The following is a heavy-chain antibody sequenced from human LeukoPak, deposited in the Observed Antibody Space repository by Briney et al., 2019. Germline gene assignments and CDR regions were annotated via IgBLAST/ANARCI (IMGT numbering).Heavy chain of an antibody. CDR2: ISSTSVNI. Sequence: GGSLRFSCAASGFTFSIYTMNWVRQAPGKGLEWVSYISSTSVNIDYADSVKGRFTISRDNAKNSLYLQMNSLRAEDTAVYYCARMDYDSSGYFDYWGQGTLVTVSS. V-gene: IGHV3-21*05. CDR3: ARMDYDSSGYFDY. D-gene: IGHD3-22*01. CDR1: GFTFSIYT. J-gene: IGHJ4*02.